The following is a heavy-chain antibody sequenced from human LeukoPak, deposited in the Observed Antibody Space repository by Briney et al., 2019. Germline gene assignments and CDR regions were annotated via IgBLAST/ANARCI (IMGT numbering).Heavy chain of an antibody. D-gene: IGHD1-26*01. CDR3: ARGGNYWPQWWFDP. J-gene: IGHJ5*02. CDR1: GGSISTYY. CDR2: IYYTGST. Sequence: PSKTLSLTCTVSGGSISTYYWSWIRQPPGKGLEWIGYIYYTGSTSYNPSPKSRVTMSLDASKNQFSLELNSVTPADTAVYYCARGGNYWPQWWFDPWGRGTLVSVSS. V-gene: IGHV4-59*01.